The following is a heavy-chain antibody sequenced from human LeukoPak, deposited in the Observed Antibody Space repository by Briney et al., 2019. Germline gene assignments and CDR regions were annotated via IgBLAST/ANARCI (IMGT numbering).Heavy chain of an antibody. CDR1: GFTVSSNY. CDR3: ARESRQWLVLGGVDY. J-gene: IGHJ4*02. Sequence: GGSLRLSCAASGFTVSSNYMSWVRQAPGKGLEWVSVIYSGGSTYYADSVKGRFTISRDNSKNTLYLQMNSLRAEDTAVYYCARESRQWLVLGGVDYWGQGTLVTVSS. D-gene: IGHD6-19*01. V-gene: IGHV3-66*01. CDR2: IYSGGST.